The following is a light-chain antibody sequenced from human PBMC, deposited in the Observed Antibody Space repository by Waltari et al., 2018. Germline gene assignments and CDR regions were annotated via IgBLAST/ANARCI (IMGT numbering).Light chain of an antibody. CDR1: ISDVGGYDY. J-gene: IGLJ2*01. V-gene: IGLV2-23*02. Sequence: QSAMTQPASVSESPGQSITISCTGTISDVGGYDYVSWYQQHPGKAPKLLIYDVSELPSGGSNRFSGSKSGNTASLTISGLQAEDEADYYCCSYALFSTLVFGGGTKVTVL. CDR3: CSYALFSTLV. CDR2: DVS.